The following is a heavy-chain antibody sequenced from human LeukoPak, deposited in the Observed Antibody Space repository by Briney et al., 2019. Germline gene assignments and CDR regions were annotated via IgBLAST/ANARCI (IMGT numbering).Heavy chain of an antibody. Sequence: PGGSLRLSCAASGFTFSNYVMHWVRQAPGKGLEWVALISYDGSDKYYSDSVKGRFTISRDNSKNTLYLQMNSLRAEDTAVYYCAKEKHSSSLYYMDVWGKGTTVTISS. CDR3: AKEKHSSSLYYMDV. V-gene: IGHV3-30*18. CDR1: GFTFSNYV. D-gene: IGHD6-13*01. CDR2: ISYDGSDK. J-gene: IGHJ6*03.